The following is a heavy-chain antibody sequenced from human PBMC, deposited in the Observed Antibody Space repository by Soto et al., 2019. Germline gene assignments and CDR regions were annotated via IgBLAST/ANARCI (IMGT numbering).Heavy chain of an antibody. CDR2: IDPSDSYT. CDR3: ARPKVRKTTVTNYYYYYGMDV. V-gene: IGHV5-10-1*01. Sequence: GESLKISCKGSGYSFTSYWISWVRQMPGKGLEWMGRIDPSDSYTNYSPSLQGHVTISADKSISTAYLQWSSLKASDTAMYYCARPKVRKTTVTNYYYYYGMDVWGQGTTVTVSS. J-gene: IGHJ6*02. D-gene: IGHD4-4*01. CDR1: GYSFTSYW.